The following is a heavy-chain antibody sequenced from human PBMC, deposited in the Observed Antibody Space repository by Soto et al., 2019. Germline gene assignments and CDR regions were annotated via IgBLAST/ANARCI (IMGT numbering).Heavy chain of an antibody. J-gene: IGHJ6*03. CDR1: GGSISSGGYY. V-gene: IGHV4-31*03. CDR3: ARGGYSYGYSRYYYYVDV. CDR2: IYYSGST. D-gene: IGHD5-18*01. Sequence: PSETLSLTCTVSGGSISSGGYYWSWIRQHPGKGLEWIGYIYYSGSTYYNPSLKSRVTISVDTSKNQFSLKLSSVTAADTAVYYCARGGYSYGYSRYYYYVDVWGKGTTVTVSS.